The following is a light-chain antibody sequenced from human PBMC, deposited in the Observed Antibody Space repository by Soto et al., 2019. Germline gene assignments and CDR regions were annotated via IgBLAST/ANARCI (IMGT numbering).Light chain of an antibody. Sequence: EIVLTQSPGTLSLSPGERATVSCRASQSVANNFLAWFQQKPGQAPRLLIHAASYRATGIPDRFSGSGSGTDFTLTISRLETEDVAKYYCEQYACSPLTFGGGTKVEIK. CDR3: EQYACSPLT. CDR2: AAS. V-gene: IGKV3-20*01. CDR1: QSVANNF. J-gene: IGKJ4*01.